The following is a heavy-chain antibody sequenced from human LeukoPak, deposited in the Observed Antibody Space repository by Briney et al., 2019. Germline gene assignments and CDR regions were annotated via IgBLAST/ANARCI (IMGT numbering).Heavy chain of an antibody. J-gene: IGHJ4*02. D-gene: IGHD3-22*01. CDR2: ISWNGRNT. V-gene: IGHV3-20*04. CDR3: ARVQQYDKFDY. Sequence: GGSPRLSCAASGFTFDDYDLNWVRQAPGKGREWVSGISWNGRNTAYAESLKGRFTISRDNAKNSLYLQMNSLRAEDTAFYYCARVQQYDKFDYWGQGTLVTVSS. CDR1: GFTFDDYD.